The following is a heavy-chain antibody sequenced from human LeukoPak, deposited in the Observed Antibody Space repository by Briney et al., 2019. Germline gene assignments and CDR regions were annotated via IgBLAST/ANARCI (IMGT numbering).Heavy chain of an antibody. J-gene: IGHJ5*02. D-gene: IGHD2-2*01. CDR2: IIPIFGTA. CDR3: ARGPAAINGDWFDP. Sequence: SVKVSCKASGGTFSSYAISWVRQAPGQGLEWIGGIIPIFGTANYAQKFQGRVTITADESTSTAYMELSSLRSEDTAVYYCARGPAAINGDWFDPWSQGTLVTVSS. V-gene: IGHV1-69*13. CDR1: GGTFSSYA.